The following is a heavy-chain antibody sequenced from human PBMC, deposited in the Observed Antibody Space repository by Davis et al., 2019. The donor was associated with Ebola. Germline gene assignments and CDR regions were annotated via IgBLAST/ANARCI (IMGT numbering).Heavy chain of an antibody. CDR3: STPGGQDSGYDVFDI. D-gene: IGHD5-12*01. CDR1: AYTFINYY. CDR2: INPNDGRT. J-gene: IGHJ3*02. Sequence: ASVKVSCKASAYTFINYYMHWVRQAPGQGLDWMGMINPNDGRTIYAQKFQGRVTVTRDTSTTTVYMDLSSLRSEDTALYYCSTPGGQDSGYDVFDIWGQGTMVTVSS. V-gene: IGHV1-46*03.